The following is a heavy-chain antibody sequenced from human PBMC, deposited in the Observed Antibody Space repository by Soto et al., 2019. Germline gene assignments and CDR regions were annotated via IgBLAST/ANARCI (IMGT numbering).Heavy chain of an antibody. J-gene: IGHJ4*02. D-gene: IGHD3-16*01. V-gene: IGHV4-31*03. CDR2: IYYSGST. Sequence: SETLSLTCTVSGGSISSGGYYCSWIRQHPGKGLEWIGYIYYSGSTYYNPSLKSRVTISVDTSKNQFSLKLSSVTAADTAVYYCATLIPTTRIDYWGQGTLVTVSS. CDR1: GGSISSGGYY. CDR3: ATLIPTTRIDY.